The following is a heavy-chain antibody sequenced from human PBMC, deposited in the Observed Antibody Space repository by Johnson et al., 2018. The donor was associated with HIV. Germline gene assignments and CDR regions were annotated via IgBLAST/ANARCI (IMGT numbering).Heavy chain of an antibody. Sequence: VQLVESGGGLVQPGRSLRLSCAASGFTFDDYAMHWVRQAPGKGLEWVSGISWNSGSIGYADSVKGRFTISRDNAKNSLYLQMNSLRAEGAALYYCAGGEGYEYDAFDIWGQGTMVTVSS. D-gene: IGHD5-12*01. V-gene: IGHV3-9*01. CDR2: ISWNSGSI. CDR1: GFTFDDYA. CDR3: AGGEGYEYDAFDI. J-gene: IGHJ3*02.